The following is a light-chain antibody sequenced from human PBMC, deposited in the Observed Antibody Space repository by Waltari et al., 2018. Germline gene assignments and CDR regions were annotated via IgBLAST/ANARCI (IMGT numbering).Light chain of an antibody. CDR3: CSYAGGSAFV. J-gene: IGLJ1*01. CDR2: GVS. Sequence: QSALTQPASVSGSPGQSITISCTVTSSDAGSYNLVSWYQHRPGKAPKLIIYGVSKRPSGVSNRFSGSKSGNTASLTISGLRTEDEADYYCCSYAGGSAFVFGTGTKITVL. V-gene: IGLV2-23*02. CDR1: SSDAGSYNL.